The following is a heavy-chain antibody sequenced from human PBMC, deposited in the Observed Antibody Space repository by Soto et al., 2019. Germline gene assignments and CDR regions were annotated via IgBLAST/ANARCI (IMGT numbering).Heavy chain of an antibody. D-gene: IGHD6-25*01. CDR2: IYWNDDK. CDR1: GLSLTRSGVG. V-gene: IGHV2-5*01. Sequence: SGPTAGEPTETLTLTCTFSGLSLTRSGVGVGWIRQPPGKALEWLALIYWNDDKRYSPFLESRLTITKDTSKNQVVLTMTNMDPVDTATYFCAHRLGSRGSFDNWGQGLLVTVSS. CDR3: AHRLGSRGSFDN. J-gene: IGHJ4*02.